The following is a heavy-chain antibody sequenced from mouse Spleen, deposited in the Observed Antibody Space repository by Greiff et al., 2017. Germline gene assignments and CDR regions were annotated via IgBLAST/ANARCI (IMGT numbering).Heavy chain of an antibody. CDR1: GFTFSSYG. J-gene: IGHJ1*01. CDR2: ISSGGSYT. Sequence: DVMLVESGGDLVKPGGSLKLSCAASGFTFSSYGMSWVRQTPDKRLEWVATISSGGSYTYYPDSVKGRFTISRDNAKNTLYLQMSSLKSEDTAMYFCARPGVTSVVDLDVWGGGTKVTRSS. V-gene: IGHV5-6*02. CDR3: ARPGVTSVVDLDV. D-gene: IGHD1-1*01.